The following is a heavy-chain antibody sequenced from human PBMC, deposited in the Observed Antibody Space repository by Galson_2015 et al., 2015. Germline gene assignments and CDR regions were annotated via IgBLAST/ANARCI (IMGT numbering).Heavy chain of an antibody. V-gene: IGHV5-51*01. CDR1: GYNFATYW. J-gene: IGHJ4*02. Sequence: QSGAEVKKPGESLQISCPGSGYNFATYWVAWVRQVPGGALEWMGLIYPGDSQTRYSPSFQGHVSISVDESINTAYSQWSSLKASDTAIYYCARQRYDSGWFSDWWGQGTLVTVSS. CDR2: IYPGDSQT. D-gene: IGHD6-19*01. CDR3: ARQRYDSGWFSDW.